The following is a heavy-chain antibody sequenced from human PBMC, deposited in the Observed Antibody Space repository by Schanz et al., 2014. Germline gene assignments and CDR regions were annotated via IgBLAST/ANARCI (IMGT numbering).Heavy chain of an antibody. D-gene: IGHD3-10*01. V-gene: IGHV3-33*08. CDR1: GFTFTNLG. CDR3: ARAPPLVRGIAGWFGP. CDR2: IRYDGSNQ. J-gene: IGHJ5*02. Sequence: QVQLVESGGGVVQPGRSLRLSCAASGFTFTNLGMHWVRRAPGKGLEWVAFIRYDGSNQYYADSVKGRFTISRDNSKNPLSLQMNSLRADDPAVYYGARAPPLVRGIAGWFGPWGQGSLVTVSS.